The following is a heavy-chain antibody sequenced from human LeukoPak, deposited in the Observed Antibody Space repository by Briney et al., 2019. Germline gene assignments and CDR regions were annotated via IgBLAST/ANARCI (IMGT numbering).Heavy chain of an antibody. V-gene: IGHV3-53*01. CDR2: IYGGGGT. D-gene: IGHD3-10*01. CDR3: ARDSYYGSVSYCRYTFDY. J-gene: IGHJ4*02. Sequence: GGSLRLSCAASGVTVNRDCMGWVRQAPGKGLEWVSLIYGGGGTYYANSVKGRFTISRDYSKNTLYLQMDSLRVEDTAVYYCARDSYYGSVSYCRYTFDYWGQGTLVTVSS. CDR1: GVTVNRDC.